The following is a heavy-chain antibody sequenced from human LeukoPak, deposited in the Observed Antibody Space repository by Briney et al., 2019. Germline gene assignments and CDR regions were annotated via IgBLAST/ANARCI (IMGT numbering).Heavy chain of an antibody. J-gene: IGHJ4*02. CDR3: ARDVGEYCSSTNCYASHY. CDR1: GYTFTGYY. Sequence: ASVKVSCKASGYTFTGYYIHWVKHAPVQGLNWMAWINPHSGGTNYAQKFQGGVTMTRDTSITTAYIELSSLRSDDTAVYYCARDVGEYCSSTNCYASHYWGQGTLVTVSS. D-gene: IGHD2-2*01. CDR2: INPHSGGT. V-gene: IGHV1-2*02.